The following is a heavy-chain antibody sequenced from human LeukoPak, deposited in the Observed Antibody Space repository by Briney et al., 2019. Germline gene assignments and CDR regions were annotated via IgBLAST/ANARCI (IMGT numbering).Heavy chain of an antibody. CDR3: ARGYSSTWPYWYFDL. V-gene: IGHV4-4*09. D-gene: IGHD6-13*01. Sequence: SETLSLTCTVSGVPMTSYFWAWLRQPPGKGLEWIGHISTTETTDYNPSLQSRVIIAPDTSNNRFSLNLTSVTAADTALYFCARGYSSTWPYWYFDLWGRGTLVTVSS. CDR2: ISTTETT. CDR1: GVPMTSYF. J-gene: IGHJ2*01.